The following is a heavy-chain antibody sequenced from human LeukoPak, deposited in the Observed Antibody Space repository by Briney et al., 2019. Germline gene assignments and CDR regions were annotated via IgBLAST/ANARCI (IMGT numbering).Heavy chain of an antibody. CDR3: ARDHGWNDEFGRAFDI. CDR1: GFTFSSYW. V-gene: IGHV4-39*07. J-gene: IGHJ3*02. Sequence: GSLRLSCAASGFTFSSYWMSWVRQPPGKGLEWIGSIYYSGSTYYNPSLKSRVTISVDTSKNQFSLKLSSVTAADTAVYYCARDHGWNDEFGRAFDIWGQGTMVTVSS. D-gene: IGHD1-1*01. CDR2: IYYSGST.